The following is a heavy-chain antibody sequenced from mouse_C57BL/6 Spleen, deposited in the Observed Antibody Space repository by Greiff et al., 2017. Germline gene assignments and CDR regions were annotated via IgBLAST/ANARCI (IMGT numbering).Heavy chain of an antibody. CDR1: GYTFTDYY. CDR3: ARDGYDG. J-gene: IGHJ2*01. D-gene: IGHD2-2*01. CDR2: INPNNGGT. Sequence: EVQLQQSGPELVKPGASVKISCTASGYTFTDYYMNWVKQSHGKSLEWIGDINPNNGGTSYNQKFKGKATLTQDKSSSTAYMELRSLTSEDSAVYYCARDGYDGWGQGTTLTVSS. V-gene: IGHV1-26*01.